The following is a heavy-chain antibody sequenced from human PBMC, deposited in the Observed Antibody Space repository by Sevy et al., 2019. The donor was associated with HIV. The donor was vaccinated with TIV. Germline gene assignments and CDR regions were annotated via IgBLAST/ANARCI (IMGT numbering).Heavy chain of an antibody. CDR2: ISGSGGST. CDR3: AKDGYKPSVGDENYYYYYMDV. CDR1: GFTFSSYA. D-gene: IGHD1-20*01. J-gene: IGHJ6*03. Sequence: GGSLRLSCAASGFTFSSYAMSWVRQAPGKGLEWVSAISGSGGSTYYADSVKGRLTISRDNSKNTLYLQTNSLRAEDTAVYYCAKDGYKPSVGDENYYYYYMDVWGKGTTVTVSS. V-gene: IGHV3-23*01.